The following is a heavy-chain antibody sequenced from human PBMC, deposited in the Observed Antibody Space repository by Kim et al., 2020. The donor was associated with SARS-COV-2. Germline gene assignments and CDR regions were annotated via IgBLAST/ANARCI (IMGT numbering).Heavy chain of an antibody. CDR1: GYTFTTYG. CDR3: ARTFYDSSAYYYIDY. D-gene: IGHD3-22*01. V-gene: IGHV7-4-1*02. Sequence: ASVKVSCKASGYTFTTYGMNWVRQAPGQGLEWMGWINTNTGNPTFAQGFTGRFVFSLDTAVSTAYLQISSLDAEDTAVYYCARTFYDSSAYYYIDYWGQGTLVTVSS. J-gene: IGHJ4*02. CDR2: INTNTGNP.